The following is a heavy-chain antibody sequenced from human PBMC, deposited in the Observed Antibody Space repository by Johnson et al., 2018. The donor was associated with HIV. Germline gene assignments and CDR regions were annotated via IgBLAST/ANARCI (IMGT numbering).Heavy chain of an antibody. V-gene: IGHV3-NL1*01. CDR2: ISWNSGSI. CDR1: GFTFSTYG. Sequence: QVQLVESGGGVVQPGRSLRLSCAASGFTFSTYGMHWVRQAPGKGLEWVSGISWNSGSIGYADSVKGRFTISRDNSENTMYLQMNNVRAEDTAVYHCAKDRSGGDGFDGWGQGTMVTVSS. CDR3: AKDRSGGDGFDG. J-gene: IGHJ3*01. D-gene: IGHD3-16*01.